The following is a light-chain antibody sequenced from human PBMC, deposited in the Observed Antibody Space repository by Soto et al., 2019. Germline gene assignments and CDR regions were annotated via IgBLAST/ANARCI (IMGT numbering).Light chain of an antibody. J-gene: IGKJ5*01. CDR3: EDYHSYPIT. CDR1: QGIGTL. Sequence: AIRMTQSPSSLSAYKRETVTISCRSSQGIGTLVAWYQQRPGKAPKVLIHGASVFEGGVASRFSGSGSGTDFTPTITALQSEDFATDYGEDYHSYPITSGQGTRLEMK. V-gene: IGKV1-8*01. CDR2: GAS.